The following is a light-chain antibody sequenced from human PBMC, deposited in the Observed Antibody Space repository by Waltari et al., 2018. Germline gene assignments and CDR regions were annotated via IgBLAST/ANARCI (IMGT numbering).Light chain of an antibody. J-gene: IGKJ4*01. V-gene: IGKV1-5*03. CDR1: QSISNW. Sequence: DIQMTESPSPLSASVGARVTNTCRASQSISNWLAWYQQKPGKAPKLLIYKASTLESGVPSRFSGSESGTEFTLTISSLQPDDFATYYCQQYNSYSLLTFGGGTKVEIK. CDR3: QQYNSYSLLT. CDR2: KAS.